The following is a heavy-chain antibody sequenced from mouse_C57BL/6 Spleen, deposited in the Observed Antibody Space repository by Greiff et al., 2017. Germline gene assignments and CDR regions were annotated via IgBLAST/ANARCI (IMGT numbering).Heavy chain of an antibody. CDR3: ESAYGSSYYFDY. D-gene: IGHD1-1*01. CDR1: GYAFSSYW. CDR2: IYPGDGDT. J-gene: IGHJ2*01. Sequence: QVQLQQSGAELVKPGASVKISCKASGYAFSSYWMNWVKQRPGKGLEWIGQIYPGDGDTNYNGKFKGKATLTADKSSSSAYMQLSSLTSEDSAVYFCESAYGSSYYFDYWGQGTTLTVSS. V-gene: IGHV1-80*01.